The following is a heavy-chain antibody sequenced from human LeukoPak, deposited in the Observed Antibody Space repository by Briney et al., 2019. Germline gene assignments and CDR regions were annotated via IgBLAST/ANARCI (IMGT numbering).Heavy chain of an antibody. CDR1: AFTFSRYA. D-gene: IGHD4-17*01. V-gene: IGHV3-64*01. CDR3: ARVGDNDAFDI. Sequence: GGSLRLSCAASAFTFSRYAMHWVRQAPGKGLEYVSAISSNGGSTYYAKSVKGRFTISRDNSKNTLYLQMGSLRAEDMAVYYCARVGDNDAFDIWGQGTMVTVSS. CDR2: ISSNGGST. J-gene: IGHJ3*02.